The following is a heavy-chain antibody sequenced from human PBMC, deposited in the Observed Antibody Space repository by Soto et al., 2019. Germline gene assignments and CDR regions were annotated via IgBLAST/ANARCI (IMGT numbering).Heavy chain of an antibody. CDR2: IYYSGST. V-gene: IGHV4-39*01. Sequence: SETLSLTCTVSGGSISSSSYYWGWIRQPPGKVLEWIGSIYYSGSTYYNPSLKSRVAISVDTSKNQFSLKLSSVTAADTAVYYCARQGAPERYYYDSSGYYYWGQGTLVTVSS. CDR3: ARQGAPERYYYDSSGYYY. J-gene: IGHJ4*02. D-gene: IGHD3-22*01. CDR1: GGSISSSSYY.